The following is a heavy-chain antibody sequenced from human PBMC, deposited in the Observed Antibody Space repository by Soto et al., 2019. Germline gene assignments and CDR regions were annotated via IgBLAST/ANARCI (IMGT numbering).Heavy chain of an antibody. CDR3: ASPRPPPGYCCGGSCYALWGMDV. CDR1: GFTFSSYS. D-gene: IGHD2-15*01. CDR2: ISSSSSYI. J-gene: IGHJ6*02. Sequence: EVQLVESGGGLVKPGGSLRLSCAASGFTFSSYSMNWVRQAPGKGLEWVSSISSSSSYIYYADSVKGRFTISRDNAKNSLYLQMNSLRAEDTAVYYCASPRPPPGYCCGGSCYALWGMDVWGQGTTVTVSS. V-gene: IGHV3-21*01.